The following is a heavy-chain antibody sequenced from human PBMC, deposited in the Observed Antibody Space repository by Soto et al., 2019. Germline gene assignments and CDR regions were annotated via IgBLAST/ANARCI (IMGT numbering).Heavy chain of an antibody. V-gene: IGHV4-39*01. Sequence: PSETLSLPCTVSGGSISSSSYYWGWIRQPPGKGLEWIGRINHSGSTNYNPSLKSRVTISVDTSKNQFSLKLSSVTAADTAVYYCARGLKDWGQGTLVTVSS. CDR3: ARGLKD. CDR2: INHSGST. CDR1: GGSISSSSYY. J-gene: IGHJ4*02.